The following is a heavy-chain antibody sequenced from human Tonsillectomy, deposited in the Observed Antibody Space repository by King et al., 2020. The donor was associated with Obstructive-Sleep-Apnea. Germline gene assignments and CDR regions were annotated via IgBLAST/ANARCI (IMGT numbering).Heavy chain of an antibody. V-gene: IGHV4-31*03. Sequence: PLQESGPRLVKPSQTLSLACSVSGDSISSDGYYWSWIRLQPGKGLEWIGYIYYSGSTKYNPSLQSRVAISLDTPKNQFSLNLRSVTAADTAVYFCARVGDGYDYVWGSYHPFDYWGQGIPVTVSS. CDR3: ARVGDGYDYVWGSYHPFDY. J-gene: IGHJ4*02. D-gene: IGHD3-16*02. CDR2: IYYSGST. CDR1: GDSISSDGYY.